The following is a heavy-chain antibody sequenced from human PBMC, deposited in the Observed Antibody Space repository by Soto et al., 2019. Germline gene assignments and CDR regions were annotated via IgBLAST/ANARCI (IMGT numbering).Heavy chain of an antibody. V-gene: IGHV3-23*01. CDR3: AKSGAADGLQARYNWFDP. CDR1: GFTFSSYA. Sequence: PGGSLRLSCAASGFTFSSYAMSCVRQAPGKGLEWVSAISGSGGSTYYADSVKGRFTISRDNSKKTLYLQMNSLRAEDTAVYYCAKSGAADGLQARYNWFDPWGQGTLVTVSP. D-gene: IGHD5-12*01. J-gene: IGHJ5*02. CDR2: ISGSGGST.